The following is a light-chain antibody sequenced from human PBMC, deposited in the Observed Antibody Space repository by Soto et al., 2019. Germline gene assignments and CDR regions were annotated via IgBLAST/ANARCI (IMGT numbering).Light chain of an antibody. V-gene: IGKV3-11*01. J-gene: IGKJ3*01. Sequence: EIVLTQSPATLSLSPGKRATLSCRDSQSVGTYLAWYQQKHGQAPRLLIYDASYRATGSPARFRGSGSGTDFTLTISSLEPEDFAVYYCHQRSNLFSFGPGTKVDIK. CDR1: QSVGTY. CDR3: HQRSNLFS. CDR2: DAS.